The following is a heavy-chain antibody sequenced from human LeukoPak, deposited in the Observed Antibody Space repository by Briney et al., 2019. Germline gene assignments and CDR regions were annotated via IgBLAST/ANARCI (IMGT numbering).Heavy chain of an antibody. J-gene: IGHJ4*02. CDR2: INHSGST. Sequence: SETLSLTCAVYGGSFSGYYWSWIRQPPGKGLEWIGEINHSGSTNYNPSLKSRVTISVDTSKNQFSLKLSSVTAADTAVYYCARQRIAVAGTQGYYFDYWGQGTLVTVSS. CDR3: ARQRIAVAGTQGYYFDY. D-gene: IGHD6-19*01. V-gene: IGHV4-34*01. CDR1: GGSFSGYY.